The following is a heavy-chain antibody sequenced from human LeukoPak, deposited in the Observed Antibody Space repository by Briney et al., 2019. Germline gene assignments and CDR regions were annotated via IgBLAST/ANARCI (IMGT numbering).Heavy chain of an antibody. Sequence: PSETLSLTCAVYGGSFSGYYWSWIRQPPGKGLEWIGEINHSGSTNYNPSLKSRVTISVDTSKTQFSLKLSSVTAADTAVYYCARGSGWYPHWGQGTLVTVSS. V-gene: IGHV4-34*01. J-gene: IGHJ1*01. CDR3: ARGSGWYPH. CDR1: GGSFSGYY. D-gene: IGHD6-19*01. CDR2: INHSGST.